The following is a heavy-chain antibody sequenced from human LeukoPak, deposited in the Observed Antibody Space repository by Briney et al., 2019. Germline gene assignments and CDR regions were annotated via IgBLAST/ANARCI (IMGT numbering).Heavy chain of an antibody. CDR1: GYTFTGYY. Sequence: GASVKVSCKASGYTFTGYYIHWVRQAPGQGLEWMGWINPNRGGTKYAQKFQGRVTMTRDTSISTAYMEMTGLTSDDTAVYYCARDLGLTGDLFDYWGQGTLVTVSS. CDR3: ARDLGLTGDLFDY. D-gene: IGHD7-27*01. V-gene: IGHV1-2*02. J-gene: IGHJ4*02. CDR2: INPNRGGT.